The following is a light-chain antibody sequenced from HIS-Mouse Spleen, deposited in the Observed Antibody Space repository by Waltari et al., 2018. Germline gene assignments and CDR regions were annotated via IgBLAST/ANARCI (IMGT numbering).Light chain of an antibody. Sequence: AIQLTQSPSSLSASVGDRVTITCRASQGISSALAWYQQKPGNAPKLLIYDASSLESGVPSRFSGSGSGTDFTLTISSLQPEDFATYYCQQFNSYPSLTFGGGTKVEIK. CDR3: QQFNSYPSLT. CDR1: QGISSA. J-gene: IGKJ4*01. V-gene: IGKV1-13*02. CDR2: DAS.